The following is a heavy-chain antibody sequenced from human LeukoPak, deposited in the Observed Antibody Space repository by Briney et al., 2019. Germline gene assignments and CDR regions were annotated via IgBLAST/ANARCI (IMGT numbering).Heavy chain of an antibody. CDR3: ARLPRYDFWS. Sequence: SETLSLTGTVSGGLISSSSYYWGWIRQPPGKGLEWIGSFYYSGTTYYNPSLKSRVTISVDTSKKQFSLKLSSVTAADTAVYYCARLPRYDFWSWGQGTLVTVSS. CDR2: FYYSGTT. CDR1: GGLISSSSYY. J-gene: IGHJ4*02. D-gene: IGHD3-3*01. V-gene: IGHV4-39*01.